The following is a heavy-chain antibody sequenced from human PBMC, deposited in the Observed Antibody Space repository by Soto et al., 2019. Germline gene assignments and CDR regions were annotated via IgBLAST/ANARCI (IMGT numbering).Heavy chain of an antibody. J-gene: IGHJ6*02. CDR1: GFAFTTFY. CDR2: INPSGDTT. Sequence: QLQLVQSGAEVKKPGASVMVSCKASGFAFTTFYLHWVRQAPGQGLEWMGVINPSGDTTIYTQNFQRRIDMTRDASTGTVSMELSSLRSDETAVDFCARDREYSQNDFFYFGMDVWGQGATVTVSS. CDR3: ARDREYSQNDFFYFGMDV. D-gene: IGHD3-10*01. V-gene: IGHV1-46*01.